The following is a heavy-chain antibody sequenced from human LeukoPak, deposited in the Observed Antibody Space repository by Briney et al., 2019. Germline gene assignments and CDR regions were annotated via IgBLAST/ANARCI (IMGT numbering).Heavy chain of an antibody. V-gene: IGHV3-23*01. CDR1: GFTFSSYA. CDR3: AEDSIAVAGLYWYFDL. J-gene: IGHJ2*01. Sequence: GGSLRLSCAASGFTFSSYAMSWVRQAPGKGLEWVSAISGSGGSTYYADSVKGRFTISRDNSKNTLYLQMNSLRAEDTAVYYCAEDSIAVAGLYWYFDLWGRGTLVTVSS. CDR2: ISGSGGST. D-gene: IGHD6-19*01.